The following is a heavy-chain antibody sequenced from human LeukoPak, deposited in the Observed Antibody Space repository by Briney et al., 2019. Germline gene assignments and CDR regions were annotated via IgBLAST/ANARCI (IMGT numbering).Heavy chain of an antibody. D-gene: IGHD1-26*01. J-gene: IGHJ4*02. Sequence: PSETLSLTCTVSGGSISSYYWSWIRQPAGKGLEWIGEISRTGTIDYDPSVRSRATISLGKSKSQFSLRLTSLTSADTAIYYCARGQGAADYWGQGILVIVSS. CDR2: ISRTGTI. CDR1: GGSISSYY. CDR3: ARGQGAADY. V-gene: IGHV4-4*07.